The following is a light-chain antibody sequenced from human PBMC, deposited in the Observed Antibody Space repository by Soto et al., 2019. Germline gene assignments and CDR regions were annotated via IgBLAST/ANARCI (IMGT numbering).Light chain of an antibody. Sequence: VLTQPRSVSGSPGQSVTISCTGTNSDVGGYDYVSWYQQHPGKAPKLMIYDVSTRPSGVPDRFSGSKSGNTASLTISGLQAEDEADYYCCSYAGTYTYVFGTGTKVTVL. CDR3: CSYAGTYTYV. CDR2: DVS. J-gene: IGLJ1*01. CDR1: NSDVGGYDY. V-gene: IGLV2-11*01.